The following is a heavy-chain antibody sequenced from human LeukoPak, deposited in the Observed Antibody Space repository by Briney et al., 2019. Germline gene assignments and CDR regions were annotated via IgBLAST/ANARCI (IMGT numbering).Heavy chain of an antibody. CDR2: IKQDGSEK. J-gene: IGHJ4*02. D-gene: IGHD1-26*01. CDR1: GFTFSSYW. Sequence: GGSLRLSCAASGFTFSSYWMNWVRQAPGKGLEWVANIKQDGSEKYYVDSVKGRFTISRDNAKNSLYLQMNSLRAEDTAVYYCARDGRDLAFAYWGQGTLVTVSS. CDR3: ARDGRDLAFAY. V-gene: IGHV3-7*03.